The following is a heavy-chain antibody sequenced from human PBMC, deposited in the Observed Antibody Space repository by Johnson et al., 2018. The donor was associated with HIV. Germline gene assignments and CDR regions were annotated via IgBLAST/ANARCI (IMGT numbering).Heavy chain of an antibody. CDR3: ARDRGYLDAFDI. D-gene: IGHD1-26*01. CDR2: LWNDGNNE. CDR1: GFTFSNAW. V-gene: IGHV3-33*08. J-gene: IGHJ3*02. Sequence: QMQLVESGGGLVKPGGSLRLSCAASGFTFSNAWMSWVRQAPGRGLEWVAVLWNDGNNEYYSDSVQGRFSISTDNSKNTLYLQMNSLRAEDTAVFYCARDRGYLDAFDIWGQGTMVTVSS.